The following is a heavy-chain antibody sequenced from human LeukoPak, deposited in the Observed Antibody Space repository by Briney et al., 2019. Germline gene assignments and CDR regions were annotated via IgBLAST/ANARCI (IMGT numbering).Heavy chain of an antibody. D-gene: IGHD1-26*01. V-gene: IGHV3-11*01. Sequence: GGSLRLSCAASGFTFSEYYMTWIRQAPGECLEWVSYISGVYDNIFYGNSVKGRFTTSRDNAKKSVYLQMNSLRAEDTAVYYCARGGAHGMDVWGQGTTVTVSS. CDR2: ISGVYDNI. J-gene: IGHJ6*02. CDR3: ARGGAHGMDV. CDR1: GFTFSEYY.